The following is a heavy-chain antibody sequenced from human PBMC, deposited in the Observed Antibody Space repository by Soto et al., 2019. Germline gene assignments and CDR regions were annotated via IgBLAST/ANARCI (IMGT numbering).Heavy chain of an antibody. J-gene: IGHJ4*02. CDR2: IYWNDDA. D-gene: IGHD6-13*01. CDR3: AHRIAAPGRTLDY. CDR1: GFSLSTDAVG. Sequence: QITLEASGHTLVRPTQTLTLTCTVSGFSLSTDAVGVAWIRQPPGKALEWLALIYWNDDARYKSSLNNRLTITKDTSKNQVVLTMTEMAPRDTATYFCAHRIAAPGRTLDYWGQGFLVTVSS. V-gene: IGHV2-5*01.